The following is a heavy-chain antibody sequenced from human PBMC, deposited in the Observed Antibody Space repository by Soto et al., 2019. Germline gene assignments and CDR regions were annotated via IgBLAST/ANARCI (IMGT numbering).Heavy chain of an antibody. CDR2: MSRRDDTI. J-gene: IGHJ2*01. Sequence: QVQLVESGGGLVKPGGSLRLSCAASGFTFSDYYMTWIRQAPGKGLEWVSYMSRRDDTIFYADSVKGRFTISRDNAKNSLYLQMNSLRAEDMAVYYCARVVVVVAATRYWYFDLWGRGTLVTVSS. CDR3: ARVVVVVAATRYWYFDL. D-gene: IGHD2-15*01. V-gene: IGHV3-11*01. CDR1: GFTFSDYY.